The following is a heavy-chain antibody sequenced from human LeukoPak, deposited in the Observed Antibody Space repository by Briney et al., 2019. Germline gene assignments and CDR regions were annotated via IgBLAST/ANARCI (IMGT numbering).Heavy chain of an antibody. V-gene: IGHV1-46*01. Sequence: EASVKVSCKASGYTFTSYYMHWVRQAPGQGLEWMGIINPSGGSTSYAQKFRGRVTMTRDTSTSTVYMELSSLRSEDTAVYYCARALQWERIDYWGQGTLVTVSS. CDR3: ARALQWERIDY. CDR2: INPSGGST. J-gene: IGHJ4*02. CDR1: GYTFTSYY. D-gene: IGHD1-26*01.